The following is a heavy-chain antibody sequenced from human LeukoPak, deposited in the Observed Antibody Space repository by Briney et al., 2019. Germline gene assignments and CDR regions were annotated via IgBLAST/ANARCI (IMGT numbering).Heavy chain of an antibody. J-gene: IGHJ4*02. CDR1: GFTFSSYS. CDR2: ISSSSSYI. V-gene: IGHV3-21*04. D-gene: IGHD3-3*01. Sequence: GGSLRLSCAASGFTFSSYSMNWVRQAPGKGLEWVSSISSSSSYIYYADSVKGRFTISRDNAKNSLYLQMNSLRAEDTAVYFCAKKSLWSGPFDYWGQGTLVTVFS. CDR3: AKKSLWSGPFDY.